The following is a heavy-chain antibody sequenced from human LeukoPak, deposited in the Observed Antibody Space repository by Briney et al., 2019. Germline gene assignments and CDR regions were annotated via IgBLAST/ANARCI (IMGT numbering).Heavy chain of an antibody. V-gene: IGHV3-48*03. CDR2: ITNTRQTR. D-gene: IGHD5-24*01. CDR1: GFTLSSYE. J-gene: IGHJ4*02. CDR3: ARDFPDNSLFDL. Sequence: PGGSLRLSCIASGFTLSSYEMSWVRQAPGKGLEWDASITNTRQTRYNADTEQGQFIISRHNAKNTVYLEMNSLRGEDAALYYCARDFPDNSLFDLWGRGTLVSVSS.